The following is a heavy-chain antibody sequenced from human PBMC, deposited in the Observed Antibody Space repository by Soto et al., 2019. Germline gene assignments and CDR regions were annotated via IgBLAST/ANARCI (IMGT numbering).Heavy chain of an antibody. CDR1: GVSLTSGNW. CDR3: ARLVYDTRLNYMYFDF. J-gene: IGHJ4*02. D-gene: IGHD3-10*01. Sequence: SETLSLTCAVSGVSLTSGNWWTWVRQSPQRGLEYVGEIFHDGTANYYPSFERRVAMSVDTSRNQFSLKLTSVTAADTAVYFCARLVYDTRLNYMYFDFWGPGTLVTVSS. CDR2: IFHDGTA. V-gene: IGHV4-4*02.